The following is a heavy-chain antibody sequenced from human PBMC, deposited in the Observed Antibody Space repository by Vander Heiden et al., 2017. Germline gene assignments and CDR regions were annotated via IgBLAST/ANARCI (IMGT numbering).Heavy chain of an antibody. Sequence: QVQLQESGPGQVRPPETLSLTCTDLGGSINNYFWSWIRQPAGKGLEWIGRIYPTGTAIYNPSLKSRLTMSVDTSRNQLSLMLYSVTAADTAVYYCARGSSTYYHSLDLWGQGILVTVSS. D-gene: IGHD3-22*01. V-gene: IGHV4-4*07. CDR2: IYPTGTA. CDR3: ARGSSTYYHSLDL. CDR1: GGSINNYF. J-gene: IGHJ5*02.